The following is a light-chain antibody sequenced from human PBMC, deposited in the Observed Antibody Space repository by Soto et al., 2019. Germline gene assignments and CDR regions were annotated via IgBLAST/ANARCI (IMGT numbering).Light chain of an antibody. Sequence: DIQLTQSPSFLSASVGDRVTITCRASQDITNFLAWYQQKPGKAPELLIYGASTLHSGVPPRFSGSGSGTEFTLTISSLQPEDFATYHCQHLNSYPYTFGQATKVDIK. V-gene: IGKV1-9*01. CDR1: QDITNF. CDR3: QHLNSYPYT. CDR2: GAS. J-gene: IGKJ2*01.